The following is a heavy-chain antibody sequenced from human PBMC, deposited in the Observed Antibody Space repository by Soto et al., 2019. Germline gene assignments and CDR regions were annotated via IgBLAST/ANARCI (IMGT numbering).Heavy chain of an antibody. CDR1: GGTHNNYA. V-gene: IGHV1-69*06. Sequence: QVQLLQSGYEVRTPGSSVKVYCKASGGTHNNYAFTWLRQARGQGLERVGGIIPIFSTVVYAQRFEGRVTISAAKSTSTAYMELMNLSFDATAVYSCPIWWEAVRYKYCVLAVGGQGTAITVSS. CDR3: PIWWEAVRYKYCVLAV. D-gene: IGHD1-26*01. J-gene: IGHJ6*02. CDR2: IIPIFSTV.